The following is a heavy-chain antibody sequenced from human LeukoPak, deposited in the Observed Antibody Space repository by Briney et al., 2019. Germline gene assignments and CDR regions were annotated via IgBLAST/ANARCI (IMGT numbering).Heavy chain of an antibody. Sequence: PGGSLRLSCAASGFTFSTYAMSWVRQAPGKGLEWVAAIGGGGRSTYYADSVKGRFTISRDNSKNTLHLQMNSLRAEDTAIYYCARGYSSSWYYWGQGTLVTVSS. CDR1: GFTFSTYA. V-gene: IGHV3-23*01. D-gene: IGHD6-13*01. CDR2: IGGGGRST. CDR3: ARGYSSSWYY. J-gene: IGHJ4*02.